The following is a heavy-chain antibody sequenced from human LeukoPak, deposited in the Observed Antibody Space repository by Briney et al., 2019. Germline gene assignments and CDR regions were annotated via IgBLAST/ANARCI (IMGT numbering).Heavy chain of an antibody. V-gene: IGHV3-15*07. D-gene: IGHD6-19*01. CDR1: GFTFTNTW. CDR2: IKSKSAGGTT. Sequence: PGGSLRLSCAASGFTFTNTWMNWVRQAPGKGLEWVGRIKSKSAGGTTDYAAPVKGRFTISRDDSKNTLYLQMNRLKTEDTAVYYCARGWYHAFDFWGQGTMVTVSS. J-gene: IGHJ3*01. CDR3: ARGWYHAFDF.